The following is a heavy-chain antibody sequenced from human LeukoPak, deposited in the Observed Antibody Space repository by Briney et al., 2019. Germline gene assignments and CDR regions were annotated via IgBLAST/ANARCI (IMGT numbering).Heavy chain of an antibody. CDR2: IYYSGST. CDR3: ARAVDIVVVPAAIGWFDP. D-gene: IGHD2-2*01. J-gene: IGHJ5*02. CDR1: GGSISSYY. Sequence: PSETLSLTCTVSGGSISSYYWSWIRQPPGKGLEWIGYIYYSGSTNYNPSLKSRVTISVDTSKNQFSLKLSSVTAADTAVYYCARAVDIVVVPAAIGWFDPWGQGTLVTVSS. V-gene: IGHV4-59*01.